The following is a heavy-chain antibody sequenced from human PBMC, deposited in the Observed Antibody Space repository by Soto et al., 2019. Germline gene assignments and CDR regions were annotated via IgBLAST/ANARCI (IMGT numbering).Heavy chain of an antibody. CDR3: AKERREEIHDGYDLDC. CDR2: IYTSGST. J-gene: IGHJ4*02. Sequence: SETLSLTCTVSGGSINDYYWGWIRQPAGKGLEWIGRIYTSGSTDYNPSLKSRVTISIDTSKNQFYLKVTSMTAADTAVYYCAKERREEIHDGYDLDCWGQGTRVTVSS. V-gene: IGHV4-4*07. CDR1: GGSINDYY. D-gene: IGHD5-12*01.